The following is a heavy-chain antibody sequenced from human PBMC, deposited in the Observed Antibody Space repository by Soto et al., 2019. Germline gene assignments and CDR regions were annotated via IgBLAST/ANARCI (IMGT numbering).Heavy chain of an antibody. CDR1: GFSLSTSGVG. D-gene: IGHD3-22*01. Sequence: QITLKESGPTLVKPTQTLTLTCTFSGFSLSTSGVGVGWIRQPPGKALEWLAVIYWDDDKRYSPSLKSRLTITNDTSKNQVVLTMTNMDPVDTATYYCEHFYDSSGYTGYWGQGTLVTVSS. J-gene: IGHJ4*02. V-gene: IGHV2-5*02. CDR2: IYWDDDK. CDR3: EHFYDSSGYTGY.